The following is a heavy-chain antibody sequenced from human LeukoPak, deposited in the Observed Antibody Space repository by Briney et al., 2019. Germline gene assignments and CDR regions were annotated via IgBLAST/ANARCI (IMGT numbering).Heavy chain of an antibody. D-gene: IGHD4-17*01. CDR3: ARDRGGLFYDYGDFFDY. CDR2: TYYRSKWYN. J-gene: IGHJ4*02. V-gene: IGHV6-1*01. CDR1: GDSVSSNSAA. Sequence: SQTLSLTCAISGDSVSSNSAARNWIRQSPSRGLEWLGRTYYRSKWYNDYAVSVKSRITINPDTSKNQFSLQLNSVTPEDTAVYYCARDRGGLFYDYGDFFDYWGQGTLVTVSS.